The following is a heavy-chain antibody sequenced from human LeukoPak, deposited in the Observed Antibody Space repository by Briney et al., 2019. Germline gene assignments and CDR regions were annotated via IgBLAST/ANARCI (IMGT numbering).Heavy chain of an antibody. V-gene: IGHV1-18*01. Sequence: ASVKVSCKTSGYTFSHYGISWVRQAPGQGLEWMGWISPYNGNTNFAQSLRDRVTMTTDTSTSTAYMELTGLRSDDTAVYYCARRVGGGTYLYFFDFWGQGTLVTVSS. D-gene: IGHD1-26*01. CDR1: GYTFSHYG. CDR2: ISPYNGNT. CDR3: ARRVGGGTYLYFFDF. J-gene: IGHJ4*02.